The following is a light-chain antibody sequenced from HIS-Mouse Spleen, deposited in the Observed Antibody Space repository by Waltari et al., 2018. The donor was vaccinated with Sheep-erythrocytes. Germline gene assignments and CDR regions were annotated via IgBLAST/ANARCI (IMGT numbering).Light chain of an antibody. CDR3: QSYDSSLSAVV. CDR1: SSNIGAGYD. CDR2: GNS. Sequence: QSVLTQPPSVSGAPGQRVTIPCTGSSSNIGAGYDVPWYQQLPGTAPNLLISGNSNRPSGVPDRFSGSKSGTSASLAITGLQAEDEADYYCQSYDSSLSAVVFGGGTKLTVL. J-gene: IGLJ2*01. V-gene: IGLV1-40*01.